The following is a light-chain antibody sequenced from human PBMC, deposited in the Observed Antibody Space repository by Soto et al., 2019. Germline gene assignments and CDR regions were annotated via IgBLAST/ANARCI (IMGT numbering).Light chain of an antibody. J-gene: IGLJ2*01. V-gene: IGLV3-9*01. CDR2: RDS. CDR1: NIGSKN. CDR3: QVREV. Sequence: SYELTQPLSVSVALGQTARITCGGNNIGSKNVHWYQQKPGQAPVLVIYRDSNRPSGIPERFSGSNSGNTATLTISRAQAGDEADYYCQVREVFGGGTQLTVL.